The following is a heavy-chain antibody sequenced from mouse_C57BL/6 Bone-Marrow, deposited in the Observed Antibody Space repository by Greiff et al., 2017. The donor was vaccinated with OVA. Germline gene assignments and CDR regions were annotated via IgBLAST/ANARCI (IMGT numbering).Heavy chain of an antibody. V-gene: IGHV14-3*01. Sequence: EVQLQQSVAELVRPGASVKLSCTASGFNIKNTHMHWVKQRPEQGLEWIGRIDPANGNTKYAPKFQGKATITADTSSNTAYLQLSSLTSEDTAIYYCARQLRRRHAMDYWGQGTSVTVSS. D-gene: IGHD3-2*02. CDR3: ARQLRRRHAMDY. CDR2: IDPANGNT. CDR1: GFNIKNTH. J-gene: IGHJ4*01.